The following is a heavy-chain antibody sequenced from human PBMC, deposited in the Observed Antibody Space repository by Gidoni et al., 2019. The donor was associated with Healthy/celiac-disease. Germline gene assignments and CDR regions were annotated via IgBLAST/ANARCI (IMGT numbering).Heavy chain of an antibody. J-gene: IGHJ4*02. D-gene: IGHD6-19*01. CDR3: ARDRGSSGWLDY. CDR1: GFTFSSYS. Sequence: EVQLVESGGGLVKPGGSLRLSCEASGFTFSSYSMNWVRQAQGKGLEWVSSISSSSSYIYYADSVKGRFTISRDNAKNSLYLQMNSLRAEDTAVYYCARDRGSSGWLDYWGQGTLVTVSS. CDR2: ISSSSSYI. V-gene: IGHV3-21*01.